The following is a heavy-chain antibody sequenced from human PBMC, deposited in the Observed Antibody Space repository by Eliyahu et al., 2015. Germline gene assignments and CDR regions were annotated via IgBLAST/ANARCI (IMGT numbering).Heavy chain of an antibody. CDR3: ARVRVYYGDYDGGLSP. V-gene: IGHV1-2*02. Sequence: QVQLVQSGAEVKKPGASVKVXCKASGYTFPGYXMHXVRQAPGQGLEWMGWINPNSGGTNYAQKFQGRVTMTRDTSISTAYMELSRLRSDDTAVYYCARVRVYYGDYDGGLSPWGQGTLVTVSS. CDR2: INPNSGGT. J-gene: IGHJ5*02. CDR1: GYTFPGYX. D-gene: IGHD4-17*01.